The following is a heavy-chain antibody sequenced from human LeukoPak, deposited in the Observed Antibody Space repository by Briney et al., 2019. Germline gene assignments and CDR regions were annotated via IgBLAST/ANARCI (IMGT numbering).Heavy chain of an antibody. V-gene: IGHV4-39*01. CDR2: IYYTGST. D-gene: IGHD5-18*01. J-gene: IGHJ4*02. CDR3: ARILDTAMASY. Sequence: PSETLSLTCTVSGGSISSSSYYWGWIRQPPGKGLEWIGSIYYTGSTYYNPSLKSRVTISVDTSKNQFSLKLSPVTAADTAVYYCARILDTAMASYWGQGTLVTVSS. CDR1: GGSISSSSYY.